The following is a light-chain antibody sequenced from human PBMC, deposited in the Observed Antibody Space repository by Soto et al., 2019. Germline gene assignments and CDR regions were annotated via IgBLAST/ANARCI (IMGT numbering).Light chain of an antibody. Sequence: EIFLTHSPDTLSLSPGERATLTCRSSQSVTNYIAWYQQRPGQAPRLLIYDASNRATGVPARFSGSRSGTDFTLTISDLEPADFGLYYCQQRLNGPQGFGQGTKVDIK. CDR1: QSVTNY. CDR3: QQRLNGPQG. J-gene: IGKJ1*01. CDR2: DAS. V-gene: IGKV3-11*01.